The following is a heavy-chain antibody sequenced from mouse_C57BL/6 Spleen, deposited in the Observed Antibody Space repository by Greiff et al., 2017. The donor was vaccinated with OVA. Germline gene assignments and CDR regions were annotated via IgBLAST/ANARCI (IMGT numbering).Heavy chain of an antibody. D-gene: IGHD2-3*01. CDR1: GYTFTSYW. J-gene: IGHJ2*01. V-gene: IGHV1-50*01. CDR2: IDPSDSYT. CDR3: ARLDDGYYGY. Sequence: VQLQQPGAELVKPGASVKLSCKASGYTFTSYWMQWVKQRPGQGLEWIGEIDPSDSYTNYNQKFKGKATLTVDTSSSTAYMQLSSLTSEDSAVYYCARLDDGYYGYWGQGTTRTVSS.